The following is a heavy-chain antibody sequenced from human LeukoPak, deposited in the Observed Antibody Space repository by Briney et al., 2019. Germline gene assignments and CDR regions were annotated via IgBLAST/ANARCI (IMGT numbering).Heavy chain of an antibody. CDR3: ARVAGTYCSSTSCYNDYYYMDV. D-gene: IGHD2-2*02. J-gene: IGHJ6*03. V-gene: IGHV4-59*08. Sequence: SETLSLTRTVSRGSLSRYYWSWLRQPPGTGLEGIGYIYYCGSTNYNPSIKSRVTISVDTSKNQFSLKLSSVTAADTAVYYCARVAGTYCSSTSCYNDYYYMDVWGKGTTVTVSS. CDR2: IYYCGST. CDR1: RGSLSRYY.